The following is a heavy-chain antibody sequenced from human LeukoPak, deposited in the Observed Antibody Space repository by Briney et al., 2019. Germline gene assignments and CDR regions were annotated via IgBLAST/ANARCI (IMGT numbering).Heavy chain of an antibody. Sequence: TGGSLRLSCAASGFTFSNYAMTWVRQAPGKGLEWVSTISGSSIRTYYADSVKGRFAISRDNSENTLYLQMNSLKAEDTAVYYCAKRAREARNSDFDYWGQGTLVTVSS. CDR1: GFTFSNYA. D-gene: IGHD1-26*01. CDR3: AKRAREARNSDFDY. J-gene: IGHJ4*02. CDR2: ISGSSIRT. V-gene: IGHV3-23*01.